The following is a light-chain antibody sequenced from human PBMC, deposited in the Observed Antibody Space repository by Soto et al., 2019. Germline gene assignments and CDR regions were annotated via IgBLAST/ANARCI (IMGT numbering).Light chain of an antibody. CDR2: WAA. Sequence: DTVMTQSPGSLAVSLGERATINCKSSQSVLYSSNNKNYLAWYQQKPGQPPKLLIYWAATRESRVPDRFSGSGSGTDFTLTISSLQAEDVAVYYCQQYYSAPYSFGQGTKLEIK. V-gene: IGKV4-1*01. CDR3: QQYYSAPYS. J-gene: IGKJ2*03. CDR1: QSVLYSSNNKNY.